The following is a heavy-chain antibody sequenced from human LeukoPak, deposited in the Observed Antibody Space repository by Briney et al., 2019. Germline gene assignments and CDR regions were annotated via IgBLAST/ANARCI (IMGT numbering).Heavy chain of an antibody. D-gene: IGHD6-6*01. CDR2: IYSGGSST. Sequence: GGSLRLSCAASGFTVSSNYMSWVRQAPGKGLEWVSVIYSGGSSTFYADSVKGRFTISRDNSKNTLYLQMNSLRVEDTAVYYCAGSSYSSSSSVWGQGTMVTVSS. V-gene: IGHV3-53*01. CDR1: GFTVSSNY. J-gene: IGHJ3*01. CDR3: AGSSYSSSSSV.